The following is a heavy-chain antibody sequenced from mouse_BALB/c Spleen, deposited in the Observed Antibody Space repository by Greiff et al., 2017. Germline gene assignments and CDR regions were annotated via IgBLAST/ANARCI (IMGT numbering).Heavy chain of an antibody. J-gene: IGHJ2*01. CDR1: GYYIKDYY. CDR3: APDYYGSSYGY. Sequence: EVKVVESGAELVRPGALVKLSCKASGYYIKDYYMHWVKQRPEQGLEWIGWIDSGNGNTIYDPTFQGKAIITANPSSKSAYMQISSLTSEYTAVDYCAPDYYGSSYGYWGQGTTRTVSS. V-gene: IGHV14-1*02. CDR2: IDSGNGNT. D-gene: IGHD1-1*01.